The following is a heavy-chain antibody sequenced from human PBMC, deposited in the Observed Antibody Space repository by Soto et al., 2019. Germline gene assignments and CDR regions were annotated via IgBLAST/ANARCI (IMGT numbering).Heavy chain of an antibody. CDR2: ISYDGSNK. CDR1: GFTFSSYA. Sequence: QVQLVESGGGVVQPGRSLRLSCAASGFTFSSYAMHWVRQAPGKGLEWVAVISYDGSNKYYADSVKGRFTIYRDNSKNTLYLQMNSLRTEDTAVHYCARDGNYYDSSGPCFEYWGQGTLVTVSS. CDR3: ARDGNYYDSSGPCFEY. J-gene: IGHJ4*02. D-gene: IGHD3-22*01. V-gene: IGHV3-30-3*01.